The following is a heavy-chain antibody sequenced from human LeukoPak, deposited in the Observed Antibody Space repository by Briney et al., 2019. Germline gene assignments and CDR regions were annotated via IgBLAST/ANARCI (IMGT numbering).Heavy chain of an antibody. J-gene: IGHJ3*02. Sequence: SETLSLTCTVSGYSISSGYYWGWIRQPPGKGLEWIGSIYHSGSTYYNPSLKSRVTISVDTSKNQFSLKLSSVTAADTAVYYCARGHCSGGSCPVIWGQGTMVTVSS. D-gene: IGHD2-15*01. CDR3: ARGHCSGGSCPVI. CDR2: IYHSGST. CDR1: GYSISSGYY. V-gene: IGHV4-38-2*02.